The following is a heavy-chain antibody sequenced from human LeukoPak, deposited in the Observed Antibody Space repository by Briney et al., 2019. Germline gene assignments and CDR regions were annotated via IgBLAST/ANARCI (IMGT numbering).Heavy chain of an antibody. CDR2: IYPDDSDT. V-gene: IGHV5-51*01. J-gene: IGHJ3*02. D-gene: IGHD6-13*01. Sequence: GESLKISCKGSGYSFTSYWIGWVRQMPGKGVECMGIIYPDDSDTRYSPSFQGQVTISADNSISTAYLQWSSLKASDTAMYYCASRIAAAGTGAFDIWGQGTMVTVSS. CDR1: GYSFTSYW. CDR3: ASRIAAAGTGAFDI.